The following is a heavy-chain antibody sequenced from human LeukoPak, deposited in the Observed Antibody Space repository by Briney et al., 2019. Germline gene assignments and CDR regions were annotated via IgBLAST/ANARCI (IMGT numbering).Heavy chain of an antibody. CDR1: GFTFSSYS. J-gene: IGHJ4*02. Sequence: PGGSLRLSCAASGFTFSSYSMNWVRQAPGKGLEWVSSISSSSSYIYYADSVKGRFTISRDNARNSLYLQMNSLRAEDTAVYYCASHGSGSSFDYWGQGPLVTVSS. CDR3: ASHGSGSSFDY. V-gene: IGHV3-21*01. D-gene: IGHD3-10*01. CDR2: ISSSSSYI.